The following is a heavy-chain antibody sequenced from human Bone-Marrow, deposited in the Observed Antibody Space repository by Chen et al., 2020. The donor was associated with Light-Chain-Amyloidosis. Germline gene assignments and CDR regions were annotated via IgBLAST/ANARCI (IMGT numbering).Heavy chain of an antibody. V-gene: IGHV1-3*01. D-gene: IGHD1-26*01. CDR1: GYTFTSYA. Sequence: QVQLVQSGAEVKKPGASVKVSCKASGYTFTSYAMHWVRQAPGQGLECMGWINAGTGNTKYSQKCQDRVTITRDTSASTAYMELSSLRSEDTALYFCARSGVGSTYIDSWGEGTLVTVSS. CDR2: INAGTGNT. CDR3: ARSGVGSTYIDS. J-gene: IGHJ4*02.